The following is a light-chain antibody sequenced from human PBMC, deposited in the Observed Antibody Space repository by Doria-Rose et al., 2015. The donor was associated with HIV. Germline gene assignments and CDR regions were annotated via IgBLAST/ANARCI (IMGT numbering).Light chain of an antibody. CDR3: QQYGSSPKT. J-gene: IGKJ2*01. CDR1: QSVSSIY. V-gene: IGKV3-20*01. Sequence: SPGERATLSCRASQSVSSIYLAWYQQKPGQAPRLLIYAASSRAAGIPDRFSGSGSGTDFTLTISRLEPEDFAMYYCQQYGSSPKTFGQETKLEIK. CDR2: AAS.